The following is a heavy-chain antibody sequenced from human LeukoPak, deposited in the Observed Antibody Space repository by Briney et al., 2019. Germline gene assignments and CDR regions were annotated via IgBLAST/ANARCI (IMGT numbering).Heavy chain of an antibody. CDR1: GFTFSSYA. D-gene: IGHD3-10*01. Sequence: GGSLRLSCAASGFTFSSYAMSWVRQAPGKGLEWVSAISGSGGSTYYADSVKGRFTISGDNSKKTLYMQMNSLRAEDTAVYYCAKDPPYYYGSGSYGGYWGQGTLVTVSS. V-gene: IGHV3-23*01. CDR2: ISGSGGST. CDR3: AKDPPYYYGSGSYGGY. J-gene: IGHJ4*02.